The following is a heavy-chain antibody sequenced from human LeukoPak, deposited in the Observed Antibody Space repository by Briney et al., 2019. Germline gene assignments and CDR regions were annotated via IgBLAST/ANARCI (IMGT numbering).Heavy chain of an antibody. CDR2: IKRKTEGGTT. CDR1: GFTFSVYA. Sequence: GGSLRLSCAASGFTFSVYAMSWVRQAPGKGVEWVGRIKRKTEGGTTDYAAPVKGRFTISRDDSKTSLYLQMNNLKTEDTAVYYCTTDTRRVVVPKWGQGTLVTVSP. J-gene: IGHJ4*02. D-gene: IGHD2-15*01. CDR3: TTDTRRVVVPK. V-gene: IGHV3-15*01.